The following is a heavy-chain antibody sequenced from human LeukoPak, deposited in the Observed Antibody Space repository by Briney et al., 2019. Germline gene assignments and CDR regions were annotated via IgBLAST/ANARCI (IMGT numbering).Heavy chain of an antibody. J-gene: IGHJ4*02. Sequence: GASVNVSCKASGYTFTGYYMHWVRQAPGRGLEGMGWINPNSGGTNFAQTFQGRVTMTRDTSISTAYMELSRLRSDDTAVYYCARGLIWFGELSFDYWGQGTLVTVSS. CDR1: GYTFTGYY. CDR3: ARGLIWFGELSFDY. D-gene: IGHD3-10*01. V-gene: IGHV1-2*02. CDR2: INPNSGGT.